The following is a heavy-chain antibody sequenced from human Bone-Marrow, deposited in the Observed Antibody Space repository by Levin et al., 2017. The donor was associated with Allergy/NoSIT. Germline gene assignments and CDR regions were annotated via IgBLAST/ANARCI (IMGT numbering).Heavy chain of an antibody. J-gene: IGHJ4*02. CDR1: GGTFSSYA. CDR2: IIPIFGTA. CDR3: ARNRGGYCSGGSCYSGFDY. D-gene: IGHD2-15*01. V-gene: IGHV1-69*13. Sequence: SVKVSCKASGGTFSSYAISWVRQAPGQGLEWMGGIIPIFGTANYAQKFQGRVTITADESTSTAYMELSSLRSEDTAVYYCARNRGGYCSGGSCYSGFDYWGQGTLVAVSS.